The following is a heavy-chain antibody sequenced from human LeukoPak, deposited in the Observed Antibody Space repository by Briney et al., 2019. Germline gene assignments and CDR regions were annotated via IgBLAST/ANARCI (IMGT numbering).Heavy chain of an antibody. J-gene: IGHJ6*03. CDR3: ATASIAARPDPYYMDV. V-gene: IGHV1-2*02. Sequence: ASVKVSCKASGYTFTGYYMHWVRQAPGQGLEWMGWINPNSGGTNYAQKFQGRVTMTEDTSTDTAYMELSSLRSEDTAVYYCATASIAARPDPYYMDVWGKGTTVTVSS. D-gene: IGHD6-6*01. CDR1: GYTFTGYY. CDR2: INPNSGGT.